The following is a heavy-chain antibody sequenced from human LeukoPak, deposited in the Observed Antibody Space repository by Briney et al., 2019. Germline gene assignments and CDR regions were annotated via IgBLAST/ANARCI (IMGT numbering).Heavy chain of an antibody. CDR3: ARGTLNTVGS. V-gene: IGHV4-59*08. J-gene: IGHJ5*02. CDR1: SGSISSYY. Sequence: SETLSLTCTVSSGSISSYYWSWIRQPPGKGLEWIGYIYYSGSTNYNPSLKSRVTISVDTSKNQFSLKLSSVTAADTAVYYCARGTLNTVGSWGQGTLVTVSS. CDR2: IYYSGST. D-gene: IGHD3-10*01.